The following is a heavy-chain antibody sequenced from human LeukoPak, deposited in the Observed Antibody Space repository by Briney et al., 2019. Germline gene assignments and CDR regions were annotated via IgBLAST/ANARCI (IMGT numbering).Heavy chain of an antibody. CDR2: ISGSGGST. V-gene: IGHV3-23*01. CDR3: AKDLHSGYCSGVSCYSPNWFDP. Sequence: GGSLRLSCAASGFTFSSHAMSWVRQAPGKGLEWVSAISGSGGSTYYADSVKGRFTISRDNSKNTLYLQMNSLRAEDTAVYYCAKDLHSGYCSGVSCYSPNWFDPWGQGTLVTVSS. D-gene: IGHD2-15*01. J-gene: IGHJ5*02. CDR1: GFTFSSHA.